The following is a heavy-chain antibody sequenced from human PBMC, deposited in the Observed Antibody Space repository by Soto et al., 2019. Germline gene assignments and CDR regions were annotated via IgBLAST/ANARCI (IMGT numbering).Heavy chain of an antibody. V-gene: IGHV3-49*03. CDR1: GFTFGDYA. D-gene: IGHD1-7*01. Sequence: PVGSLRLSCTASGFTFGDYAMSWLRQAPGKGLEWVGFIRSKAYGGTTEYAASVKGRFTISRDDSKSLAYLQMNSLKTEDTAVYYCARDPPVSGTTHYFDYWGQGTLVTVSS. CDR3: ARDPPVSGTTHYFDY. CDR2: IRSKAYGGTT. J-gene: IGHJ4*02.